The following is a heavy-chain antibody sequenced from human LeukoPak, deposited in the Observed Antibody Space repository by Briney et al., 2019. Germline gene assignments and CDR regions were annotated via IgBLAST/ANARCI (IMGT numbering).Heavy chain of an antibody. CDR3: ARAQQQLASKDY. J-gene: IGHJ4*02. Sequence: ASVKVSCKASGNTFTTYYMHWVRQAPGQGLEWMGIINPSGGSTTYAQKFQGRVTMTRDMSTNTVYMELSSLRSEDTAVYYCARAQQQLASKDYWGQGTLVTVSS. D-gene: IGHD6-13*01. V-gene: IGHV1-46*01. CDR2: INPSGGST. CDR1: GNTFTTYY.